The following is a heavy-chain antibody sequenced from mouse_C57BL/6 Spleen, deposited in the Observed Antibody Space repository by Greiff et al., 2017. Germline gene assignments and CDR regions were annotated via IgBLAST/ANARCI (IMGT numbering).Heavy chain of an antibody. V-gene: IGHV1-54*01. Sequence: VQLQQSGAELVRPGTSVKVSCKASGYAFTNYLIEWVKQRPGQGLEWIGVINPGSGGTNYNEKFKGKATLTADKSSSTAYMQLSSLTSEDSAVYVCARTDYSNYSFAYWGQGTLVTVSA. CDR3: ARTDYSNYSFAY. J-gene: IGHJ3*01. D-gene: IGHD2-5*01. CDR2: INPGSGGT. CDR1: GYAFTNYL.